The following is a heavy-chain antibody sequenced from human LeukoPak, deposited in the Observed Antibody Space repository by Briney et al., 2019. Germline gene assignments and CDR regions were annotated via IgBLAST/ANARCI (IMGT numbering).Heavy chain of an antibody. V-gene: IGHV1-8*01. Sequence: GASVKVSCKASGYTFTSYDINWVRQATGQGLEWMGWMNPNSGNTGYAQKFQGRVTMTRNTSISTAYMELSSLRSEDTAVYYCASAPGYEWELLDYWGQGTLVTVSS. J-gene: IGHJ4*02. CDR1: GYTFTSYD. CDR2: MNPNSGNT. D-gene: IGHD1-26*01. CDR3: ASAPGYEWELLDY.